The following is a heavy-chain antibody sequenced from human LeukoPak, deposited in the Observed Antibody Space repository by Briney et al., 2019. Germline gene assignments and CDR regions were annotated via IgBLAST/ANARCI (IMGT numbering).Heavy chain of an antibody. J-gene: IGHJ4*02. V-gene: IGHV3-23*01. CDR3: ARAPTVTTSGY. Sequence: PGGSLRLSCAASGATFSSYAMSWVRQAPGKGLEWVSAISDSGGSTYYADSVKGRFTISRDNSKNTLYLQMNSLRAEDTAVYYCARAPTVTTSGYWGQGTLVTVSS. CDR2: ISDSGGST. D-gene: IGHD4-17*01. CDR1: GATFSSYA.